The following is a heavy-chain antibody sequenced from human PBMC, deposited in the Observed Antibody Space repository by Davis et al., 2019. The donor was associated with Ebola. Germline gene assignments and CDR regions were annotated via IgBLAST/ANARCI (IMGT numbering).Heavy chain of an antibody. CDR3: ARPTISAGPDAFDF. CDR1: GYSFTTYW. D-gene: IGHD1-26*01. J-gene: IGHJ3*01. V-gene: IGHV5-51*01. CDR2: IYPGDSDT. Sequence: GESLKISCKGSGYSFTTYWIAWVRQTPAKGLEWMGIIYPGDSDTRYSPSFQGQVTISADKSISTAYLHWNSLKASDTAKYYCARPTISAGPDAFDFWGQGTMVTVSS.